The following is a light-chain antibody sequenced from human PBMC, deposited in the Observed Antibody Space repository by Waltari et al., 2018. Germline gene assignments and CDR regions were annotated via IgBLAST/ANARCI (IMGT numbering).Light chain of an antibody. J-gene: IGLJ3*02. CDR2: DVS. CDR3: CSYAGSYTWV. V-gene: IGLV2-11*01. Sequence: WYQHHPGKAPNLMIYDVSKRPSGVPDRFSGSKSGNTASLTISGLQAEDEADYYCCSYAGSYTWVFGGGTKLTVL.